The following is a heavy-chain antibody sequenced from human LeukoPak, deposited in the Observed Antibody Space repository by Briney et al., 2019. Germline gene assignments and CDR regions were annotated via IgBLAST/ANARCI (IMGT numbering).Heavy chain of an antibody. CDR3: ARGRSDCSSTSCYRYYYYGMDV. Sequence: SVKVSCKASGGTFSSYAISWVRQAPGQGLEWMGGIIPIFGTANYAQKFQGRVTITADESTSTAYIELSSLRSEDTAVYYCARGRSDCSSTSCYRYYYYGMDVWGKGTTVTVSS. J-gene: IGHJ6*04. CDR1: GGTFSSYA. CDR2: IIPIFGTA. V-gene: IGHV1-69*13. D-gene: IGHD2-2*01.